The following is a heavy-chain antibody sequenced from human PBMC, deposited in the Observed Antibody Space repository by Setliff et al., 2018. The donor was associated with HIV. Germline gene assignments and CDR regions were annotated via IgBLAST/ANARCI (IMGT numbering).Heavy chain of an antibody. CDR2: IHSSGST. V-gene: IGHV4-61*05. D-gene: IGHD5-18*01. J-gene: IGHJ5*02. CDR1: GGSISIGGYY. CDR3: ARRGHRSIYDPYQYNYFDH. Sequence: SETLSLTCTVSGGSISIGGYYWGWIRQPPGKKLEWIGYIHSSGSTIYSASLKSRVTISVDTSTNKFSLKLSSVTAAGTAVYYCARRGHRSIYDPYQYNYFDHWGQGTLVTVSS.